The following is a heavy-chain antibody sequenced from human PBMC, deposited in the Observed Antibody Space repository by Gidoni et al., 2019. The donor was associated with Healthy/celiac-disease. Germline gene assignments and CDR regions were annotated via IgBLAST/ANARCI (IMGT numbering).Heavy chain of an antibody. J-gene: IGHJ4*02. CDR3: ARDMNIAAAGTLDY. D-gene: IGHD6-13*01. CDR2: ISSSSSYI. V-gene: IGHV3-21*01. CDR1: GFTFSSYS. Sequence: VQLVESAGGLVQPWWSLRLSCASSGFTFSSYSLNWVRQAPGKGLEWVLSISSSSSYIYYADSVKGRFTIARDNAKNSLYLQMNSLRAEDTAVYYCARDMNIAAAGTLDYWGQGTLVTVSS.